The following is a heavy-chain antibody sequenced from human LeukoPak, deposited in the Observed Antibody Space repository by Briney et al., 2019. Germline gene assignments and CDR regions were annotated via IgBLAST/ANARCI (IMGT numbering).Heavy chain of an antibody. CDR2: LYHSGST. CDR3: ARGVSGSGNYYANFDY. D-gene: IGHD3-10*01. Sequence: SETLSLTCTVSGYSISSGYYWGWIRQPPGKGLEWIGNLYHSGSTYYNPSLKSRVTMSVDTSKNQFSLKLSSVTAADTAVYYCARGVSGSGNYYANFDYWGQGTLVTVSS. J-gene: IGHJ4*02. CDR1: GYSISSGYY. V-gene: IGHV4-38-2*02.